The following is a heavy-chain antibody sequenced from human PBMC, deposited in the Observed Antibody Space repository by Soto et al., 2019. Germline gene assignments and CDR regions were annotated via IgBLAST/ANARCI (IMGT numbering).Heavy chain of an antibody. V-gene: IGHV1-69*02. CDR1: GGTFSSYT. CDR3: ARSGGSGGWFDP. J-gene: IGHJ5*02. D-gene: IGHD2-15*01. CDR2: IIPILGIA. Sequence: QVQLVQSGAEVKKPGSSVKVSCKASGGTFSSYTISWVRQAPGQGLEWMGRIIPILGIANYAQKFQGRVTLTADKSTSTAYMELSSLRSEDTAVYYCARSGGSGGWFDPWGQGTLVTVSS.